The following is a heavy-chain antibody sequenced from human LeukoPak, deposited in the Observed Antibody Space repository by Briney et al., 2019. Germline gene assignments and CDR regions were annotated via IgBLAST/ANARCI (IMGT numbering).Heavy chain of an antibody. D-gene: IGHD3-22*01. CDR3: AKATYYYDSSGYYISYYFDY. CDR1: GFTFSSYA. V-gene: IGHV3-23*01. Sequence: PGESLRLSCAASGFTFSSYAMSWVRQAPGKGLEWVSAISGSGGSTYYADSVKGRFTISRDNSKNTLYLQMNSLRAEDTAVYYCAKATYYYDSSGYYISYYFDYWGQGTLVTVSS. J-gene: IGHJ4*02. CDR2: ISGSGGST.